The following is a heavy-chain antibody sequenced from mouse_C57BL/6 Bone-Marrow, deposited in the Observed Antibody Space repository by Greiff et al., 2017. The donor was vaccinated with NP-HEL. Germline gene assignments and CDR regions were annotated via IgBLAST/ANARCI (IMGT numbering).Heavy chain of an antibody. D-gene: IGHD2-1*01. V-gene: IGHV14-3*01. CDR2: IDPANGNT. CDR1: GFNIKNTY. Sequence: EVQLQQSVAELVRPGASVKLSCTASGFNIKNTYMHWVKQRPEQGLEWIGRIDPANGNTKYAPQFQGKATITADTSSNTASLQLSSLTSEDTAIYDGAITLYGNSVCYARDDWGQGTSVTVSS. CDR3: AITLYGNSVCYARDD. J-gene: IGHJ4*01.